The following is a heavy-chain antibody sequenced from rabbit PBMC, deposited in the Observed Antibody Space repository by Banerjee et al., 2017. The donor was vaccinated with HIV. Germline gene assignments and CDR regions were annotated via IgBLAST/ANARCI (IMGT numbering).Heavy chain of an antibody. CDR3: ARGSATMTLVITGYYLSL. D-gene: IGHD2-1*01. Sequence: QEQLVESGGGLVKPEGSLKLSCTASGFSFSNKAVMCWVRQAPGKGLEWIACINAVTGKPLYASWAKGRFTVSKISSTTVTLQMTGLTAADTATYFCARGSATMTLVITGYYLSLWGQGTLVTVS. V-gene: IGHV1S45*01. CDR2: INAVTGKP. CDR1: GFSFSNKAV. J-gene: IGHJ3*01.